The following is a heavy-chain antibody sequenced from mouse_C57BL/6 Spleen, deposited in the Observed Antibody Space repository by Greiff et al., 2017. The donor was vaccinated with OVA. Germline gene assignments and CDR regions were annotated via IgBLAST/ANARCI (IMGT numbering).Heavy chain of an antibody. CDR3: ARRDDYENAMDY. CDR1: GYTFTDYY. CDR2: INPYNGGT. V-gene: IGHV1-19*01. D-gene: IGHD2-4*01. Sequence: EVQLQQSGPVLVKPGASVKMSCKASGYTFTDYYMNWVKQSHGKSLEWIGVINPYNGGTSYNQKFKGKATLTVDKSSSTAYMELNSLTSEDSAVYYCARRDDYENAMDYWGQGTSVTVSS. J-gene: IGHJ4*01.